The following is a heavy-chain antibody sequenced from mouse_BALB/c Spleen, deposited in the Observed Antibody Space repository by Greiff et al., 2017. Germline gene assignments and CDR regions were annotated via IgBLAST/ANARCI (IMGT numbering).Heavy chain of an antibody. CDR3: ARSDYDDDYAMDY. J-gene: IGHJ4*01. D-gene: IGHD2-4*01. V-gene: IGHV5-17*02. CDR2: ISSGSSTI. CDR1: GFTFSSFG. Sequence: EVHLVESGGGLVQPGGSRKLSCAASGFTFSSFGMHWVRQAPEKGLEWVAYISSGSSTIYYADTVKGRFTISRDNPKNTLFLQMTSLRSEDTAMYYCARSDYDDDYAMDYWGQGTSVTVSS.